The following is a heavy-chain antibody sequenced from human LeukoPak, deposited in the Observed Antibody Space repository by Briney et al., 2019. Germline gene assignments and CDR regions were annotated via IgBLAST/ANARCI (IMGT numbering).Heavy chain of an antibody. J-gene: IGHJ4*02. CDR1: GFVFSDYW. V-gene: IGHV3-30*02. D-gene: IGHD6-13*01. CDR3: ANEDSSSWYDYFDY. CDR2: IRYDGSNK. Sequence: GGSLRLSCAASGFVFSDYWMSWVRQAPGKGLEWVAFIRYDGSNKYYADSVKGRFTISRDNSKNTLYLQMNSLRAEDTAVYYCANEDSSSWYDYFDYWGQGTLVTVSS.